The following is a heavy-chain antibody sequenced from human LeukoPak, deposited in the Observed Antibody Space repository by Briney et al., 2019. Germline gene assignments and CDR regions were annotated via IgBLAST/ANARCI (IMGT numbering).Heavy chain of an antibody. CDR1: GYTFTSYG. Sequence: ASVKVSCKASGYTFTSYGISWVRQAPGQGLEWMGWISAYNGNTNYAQKLQGRVTMTTDTSTSTAYMELRSLRSEDTAVYYCARAPYYGSGSYYNGLLFDSWGQGTLVTVSS. CDR2: ISAYNGNT. CDR3: ARAPYYGSGSYYNGLLFDS. V-gene: IGHV1-18*01. J-gene: IGHJ4*02. D-gene: IGHD3-10*01.